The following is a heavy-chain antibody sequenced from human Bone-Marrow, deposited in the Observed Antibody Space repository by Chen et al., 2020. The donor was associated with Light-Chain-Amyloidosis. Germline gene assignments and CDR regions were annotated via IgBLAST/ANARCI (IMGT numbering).Heavy chain of an antibody. CDR1: GFTFSDHE. CDR3: ARSLWYYFDS. CDR2: MTTDGTTI. J-gene: IGHJ4*02. V-gene: IGHV3-48*03. Sequence: DVHLVESGGGLVQPGGSLRLSCAASGFTFSDHEMNWVRQAPGKGLGWVAHMTTDGTTIYSAASVKGRFTISRDNAKNSLYLEMNSLRGEDTAVYYCARSLWYYFDSWGQGTLVTVSS. D-gene: IGHD3-16*01.